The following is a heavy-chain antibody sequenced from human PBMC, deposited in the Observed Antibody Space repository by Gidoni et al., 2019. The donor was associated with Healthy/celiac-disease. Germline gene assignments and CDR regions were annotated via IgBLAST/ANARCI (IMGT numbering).Heavy chain of an antibody. CDR3: AKFGGYSYFDY. D-gene: IGHD6-25*01. J-gene: IGHJ4*02. CDR1: GFTFSSYA. CDR2: ISGSGGST. V-gene: IGHV3-23*01. Sequence: EVQLLESGGALVQHGGSLRLSCAAPGFTFSSYALSCVRQAPGKGLEWVSAISGSGGSTYYADSVKGRFTISRDNSKNTLYLQMNSLRAEDTAVYYCAKFGGYSYFDYWGQGTLVTVSS.